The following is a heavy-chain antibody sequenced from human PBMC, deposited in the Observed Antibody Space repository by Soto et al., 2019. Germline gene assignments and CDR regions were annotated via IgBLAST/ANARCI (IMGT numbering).Heavy chain of an antibody. CDR2: ISGSGGST. CDR1: GCTFSSYA. D-gene: IGHD5-12*01. J-gene: IGHJ4*02. Sequence: EVQLLESGGGLVQPGGSLRLSCAASGCTFSSYAMSWVRQAPGKGLEWVSAISGSGGSTYYADSVKGRFTISRDNSKNKLYLQMNSLRAEDTAVYYCAKGGGYSGYSTLFDYWGQGTLVTVSS. CDR3: AKGGGYSGYSTLFDY. V-gene: IGHV3-23*01.